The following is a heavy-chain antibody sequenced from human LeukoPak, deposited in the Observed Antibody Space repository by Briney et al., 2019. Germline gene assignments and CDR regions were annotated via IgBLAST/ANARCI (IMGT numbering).Heavy chain of an antibody. D-gene: IGHD3-22*01. CDR3: ARHPYYYYSSAYLRHDAFDI. CDR2: IIPIFGTA. J-gene: IGHJ3*02. CDR1: VGTFSSYA. V-gene: IGHV1-69*01. Sequence: SVKVSCKASVGTFSSYAISWVRQAPGQGLEWTGGIIPIFGTANYAQKFQGRVTITADESTTTAYMELSSLRSEDTAVYYCARHPYYYYSSAYLRHDAFDIWGQGTMVTVSS.